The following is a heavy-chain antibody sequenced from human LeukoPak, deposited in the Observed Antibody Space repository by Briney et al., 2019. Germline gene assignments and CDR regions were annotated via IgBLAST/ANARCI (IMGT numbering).Heavy chain of an antibody. Sequence: GGSLRLSCATSGFTFNNYNMNWVRQAPGRALEWVSSITSSGTYIFYADSVKGRSTISRDNAKNSLYLQMNSLRAEDTAVYYCAKAFSGFVTGLDYWGQGTLVTVSS. V-gene: IGHV3-21*01. J-gene: IGHJ4*02. CDR2: ITSSGTYI. D-gene: IGHD2/OR15-2a*01. CDR1: GFTFNNYN. CDR3: AKAFSGFVTGLDY.